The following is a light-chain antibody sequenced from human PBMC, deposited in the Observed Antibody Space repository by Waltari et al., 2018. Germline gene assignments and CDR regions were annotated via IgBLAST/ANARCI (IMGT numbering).Light chain of an antibody. J-gene: IGLJ2*01. CDR2: DVS. V-gene: IGLV2-14*03. CDR1: ISDIGAYNH. CDR3: SSFTTSSSWI. Sequence: QSALTQPASVSGSPGQSITISCTGTISDIGAYNHVSWYQQYPGQAPTLLIFDVSDRPPGVFDRFSGAKSGNTASLTISGLQAEDEADYYCSSFTTSSSWIFGGGTKLTVL.